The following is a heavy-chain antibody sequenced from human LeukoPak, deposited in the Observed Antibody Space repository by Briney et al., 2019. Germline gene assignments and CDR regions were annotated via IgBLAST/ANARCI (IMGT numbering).Heavy chain of an antibody. CDR1: GGSISSGDYY. J-gene: IGHJ4*02. CDR3: ARGGYYYGSGSYTLDDY. V-gene: IGHV4-30-4*01. CDR2: IYYSGST. D-gene: IGHD3-10*01. Sequence: PSQTLSLTCTVSGGSISSGDYYWSWIRQPPGKGLEWIGYIYYSGSTYYNPSLKSRVTISVDTSKNQFSLKLSSVTAADTAVYYCARGGYYYGSGSYTLDDYWGQGTLVTVSS.